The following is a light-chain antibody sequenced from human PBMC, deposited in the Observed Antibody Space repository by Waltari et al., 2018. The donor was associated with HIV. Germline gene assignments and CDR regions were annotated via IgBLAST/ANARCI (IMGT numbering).Light chain of an antibody. CDR1: SSNVGYNG. Sequence: QSVLTQPPSVSEAPRQRVTISCSGSSSNVGYNGVNWYQQLPGKAPKLLIYFDDLLSSGVSDRFSGSKSGTSPSLAISGLQSEDEGDYYCAAWDDSLNGYVFGTGTKVTVL. V-gene: IGLV1-36*01. CDR2: FDD. CDR3: AAWDDSLNGYV. J-gene: IGLJ1*01.